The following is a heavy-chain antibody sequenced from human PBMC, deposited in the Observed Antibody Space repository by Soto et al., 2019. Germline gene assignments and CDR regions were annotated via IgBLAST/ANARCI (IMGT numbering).Heavy chain of an antibody. Sequence: SETLSLTCTVSGGSISSYYWSWIRQPAVKVLEWIGRIYTSGSTNYNPSLKSLVTMSVDTSKNQFSLKLSSVTAADTAVYYCARDWATYYYGSGSYRTHYYGMDVWGQGTTVTVSS. D-gene: IGHD3-10*01. V-gene: IGHV4-4*07. CDR3: ARDWATYYYGSGSYRTHYYGMDV. CDR1: GGSISSYY. CDR2: IYTSGST. J-gene: IGHJ6*02.